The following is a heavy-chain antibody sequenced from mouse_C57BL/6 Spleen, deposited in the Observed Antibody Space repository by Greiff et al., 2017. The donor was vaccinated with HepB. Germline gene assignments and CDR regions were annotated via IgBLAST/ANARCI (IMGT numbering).Heavy chain of an antibody. D-gene: IGHD1-1*01. CDR1: GYSFTGYY. J-gene: IGHJ1*03. Sequence: EVQLQQSGPELVKPGASVKISCKASGYSFTGYYMNWVKQSPEKSLEWIGEINPSTGGTTYNQKFKAKATLTVDKSSSTAYMQLKSLTSEDSAVYYCARRDYYGSSSGYFDVWGTGTTVTVSS. CDR2: INPSTGGT. CDR3: ARRDYYGSSSGYFDV. V-gene: IGHV1-42*01.